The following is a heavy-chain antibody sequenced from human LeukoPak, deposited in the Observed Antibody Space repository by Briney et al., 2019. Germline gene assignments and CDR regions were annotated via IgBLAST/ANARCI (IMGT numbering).Heavy chain of an antibody. D-gene: IGHD3-9*01. CDR1: GGSVSSSSYY. J-gene: IGHJ4*02. Sequence: SETLSLTCTVSGGSVSSSSYYWSWIRQPPGKGLEWIGYIYYSGSTNYNPSLKSRVTLSVDTSKNQFSLKLSSVTAADTAVYYCARGDDILTGYYPFDYWGQGTLVTVSS. V-gene: IGHV4-61*01. CDR2: IYYSGST. CDR3: ARGDDILTGYYPFDY.